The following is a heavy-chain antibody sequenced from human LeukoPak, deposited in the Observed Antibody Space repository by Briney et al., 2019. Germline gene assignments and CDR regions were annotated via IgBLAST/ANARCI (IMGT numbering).Heavy chain of an antibody. D-gene: IGHD6-19*01. CDR2: INPNSGGA. Sequence: SVKVSCKASGYTFSVYSMHWVRQAPGQGVEWMGWINPNSGGANYAQKFQGGVTMTRDTSINTAHMELSRLRSDDTAVYYCARAEYSSGWSDQWGQGTLVTVSS. J-gene: IGHJ5*02. CDR3: ARAEYSSGWSDQ. V-gene: IGHV1-2*02. CDR1: GYTFSVYS.